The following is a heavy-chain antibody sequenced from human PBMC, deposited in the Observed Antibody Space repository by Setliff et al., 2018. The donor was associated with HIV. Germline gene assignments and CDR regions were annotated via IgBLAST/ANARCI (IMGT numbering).Heavy chain of an antibody. J-gene: IGHJ5*02. V-gene: IGHV4-4*02. CDR3: ASQPLQIGGATA. CDR1: GASINSPNW. Sequence: PSETLSLTCAVSGASINSPNWWTWVRQSPGKGLEWIGEIDASGNTNYNPSLQSRLTISVDKSGNQFFLKMNSITAADTAVYYCASQPLQIGGATAWGQETLVTVSS. CDR2: IDASGNT. D-gene: IGHD5-12*01.